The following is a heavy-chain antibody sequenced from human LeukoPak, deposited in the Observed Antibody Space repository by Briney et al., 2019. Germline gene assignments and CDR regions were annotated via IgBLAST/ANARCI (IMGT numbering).Heavy chain of an antibody. D-gene: IGHD2-21*02. Sequence: SCPTLVKPTQTLTLSCTFSGFSLNSTGVGVGWIRQPPGKALEWLTLIYWNDEKRYSPSLKSRLTITKDTSKNQVVLTMTNMDPVDTATYYCAYRLTCSSPLDYWGQGTLVTVSS. CDR1: GFSLNSTGVG. CDR3: AYRLTCSSPLDY. V-gene: IGHV2-5*01. J-gene: IGHJ4*02. CDR2: IYWNDEK.